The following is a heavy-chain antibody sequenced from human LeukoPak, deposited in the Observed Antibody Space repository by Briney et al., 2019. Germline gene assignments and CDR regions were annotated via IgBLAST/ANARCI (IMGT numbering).Heavy chain of an antibody. D-gene: IGHD6-13*01. CDR3: ARDVWEFRVIAAD. V-gene: IGHV1-18*01. Sequence: HGQGQEXMGWICSYNGNTNYAQQLQGRVTMTAHTSTSTAYMELRSLRSDDTAVYYCARDVWEFRVIAADWGQGTLVTVSS. J-gene: IGHJ4*02. CDR2: ICSYNGNT.